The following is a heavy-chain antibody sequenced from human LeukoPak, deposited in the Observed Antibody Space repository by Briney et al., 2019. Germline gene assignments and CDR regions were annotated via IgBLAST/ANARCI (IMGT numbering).Heavy chain of an antibody. CDR1: GFTFSSYE. Sequence: GGSLRLSCAASGFTFSSYEMNWVRQAPGKGLEWLSYISSSGTTIKYADSVKGRFTISRDNAKNSLYLQMNSLRAEDTAVYYCAKPHGYSFTNYFDYWGQGTLVTVSS. J-gene: IGHJ4*02. CDR3: AKPHGYSFTNYFDY. D-gene: IGHD5-18*01. V-gene: IGHV3-48*03. CDR2: ISSSGTTI.